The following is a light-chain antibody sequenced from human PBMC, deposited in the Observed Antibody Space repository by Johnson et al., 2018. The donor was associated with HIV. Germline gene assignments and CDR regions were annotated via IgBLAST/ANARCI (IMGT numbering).Light chain of an antibody. J-gene: IGLJ1*01. V-gene: IGLV1-51*02. Sequence: QSVLTQPPSVSAAPGQRVTISCSGRGSNIGSHYVSWYQQLPGTAPKLLIFENDKRPSGIPDRFSGYKSGTSATLGITGLQAGDEADYYCGTWDNSLSIGYVFGTGTKVTVL. CDR3: GTWDNSLSIGYV. CDR2: END. CDR1: GSNIGSHY.